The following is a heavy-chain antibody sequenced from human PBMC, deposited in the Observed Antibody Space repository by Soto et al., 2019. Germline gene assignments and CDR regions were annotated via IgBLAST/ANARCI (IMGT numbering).Heavy chain of an antibody. V-gene: IGHV3-7*03. J-gene: IGHJ6*02. CDR3: ARDYSRRRYYYYGMDV. D-gene: IGHD6-13*01. Sequence: GGSLRLSCEASGFTFNTYYMSWVRQAPGEGLEWVANIKPDGSEKYYVDSVEGRFTISRDNARNSLYLQMNSLRAEDTAVYYCARDYSRRRYYYYGMDVWGQGTTVTVSS. CDR2: IKPDGSEK. CDR1: GFTFNTYY.